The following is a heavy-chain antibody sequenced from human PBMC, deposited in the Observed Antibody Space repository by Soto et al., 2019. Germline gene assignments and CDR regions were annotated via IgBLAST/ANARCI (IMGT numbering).Heavy chain of an antibody. Sequence: VQMVESGGGLVKPCMALRLFCVTSGFKLDDFAMHWVRQGQGKGLEWGAGINWNSGDKDYGESAKGRFVISRDNGKRSLDLQMNSLRPEDTAVYYCVRGRGPMNRGYFYSWGRGTLVTVSP. J-gene: IGHJ4*02. CDR2: INWNSGDK. V-gene: IGHV3-9*01. D-gene: IGHD3-10*01. CDR1: GFKLDDFA. CDR3: VRGRGPMNRGYFYS.